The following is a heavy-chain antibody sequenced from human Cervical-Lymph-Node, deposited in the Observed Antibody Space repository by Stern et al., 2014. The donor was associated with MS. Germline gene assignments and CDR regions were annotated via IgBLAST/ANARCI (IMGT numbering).Heavy chain of an antibody. D-gene: IGHD1-1*01. CDR3: ARDTSSPERSDW. CDR2: ITNVGST. CDR1: GFTVSRDY. V-gene: IGHV3-53*01. Sequence: VLESGGGVIQPGGSLRLSCTASGFTVSRDYMTWVRQAPGKGLEWVSLITNVGSTFYTDSVKGRFTISRDDSKNTVYLHMTSLRAEDTAMYYCARDTSSPERSDWWGQGTLVTVSS. J-gene: IGHJ4*02.